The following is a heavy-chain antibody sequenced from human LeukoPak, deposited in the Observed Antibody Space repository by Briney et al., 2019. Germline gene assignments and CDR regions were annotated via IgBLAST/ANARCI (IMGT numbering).Heavy chain of an antibody. CDR1: GGTFSSYA. CDR2: MNPNSGNT. D-gene: IGHD3-10*01. CDR3: ARGRRIYYAPGSFALGY. J-gene: IGHJ4*02. V-gene: IGHV1-8*01. Sequence: ASVKVSCKASGGTFSSYAISWVRQAPGQGLELMGWMNPNSGNTGYAQNFQDRVTMTRNTSISTAYMELSNLTYEDTAVYYCARGRRIYYAPGSFALGYWGQGTLVTVSS.